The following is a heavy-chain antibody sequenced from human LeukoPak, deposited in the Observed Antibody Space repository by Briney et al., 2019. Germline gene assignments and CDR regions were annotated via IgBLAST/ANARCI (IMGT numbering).Heavy chain of an antibody. CDR2: ISYDGGKT. CDR3: AKAPGIAVAATKIDY. Sequence: PGGSLRLSCAASGFTFSSYGMHWVRRAPGKGLEWVAVISYDGGKTSYADSVKGRFTISRDNSRNTLNLQMNSLRVEDTAVYFCAKAPGIAVAATKIDYWGQGNLVIVSS. V-gene: IGHV3-30*18. J-gene: IGHJ4*02. CDR1: GFTFSSYG. D-gene: IGHD6-19*01.